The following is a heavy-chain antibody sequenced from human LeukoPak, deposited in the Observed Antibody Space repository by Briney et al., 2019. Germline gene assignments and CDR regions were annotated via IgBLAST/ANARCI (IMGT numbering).Heavy chain of an antibody. CDR1: GGSISSGGYY. V-gene: IGHV4-31*03. J-gene: IGHJ4*02. Sequence: PSETLSLTCTVSGGSISSGGYYWSWIRQHPGKGLEWIGYIYYSGSTYYNPSLKSRVTISVDTSKNQFSLKLSSVTAADTAVYYCARGNTVLGYFDYWGQGTLVTVSS. CDR3: ARGNTVLGYFDY. D-gene: IGHD4-17*01. CDR2: IYYSGST.